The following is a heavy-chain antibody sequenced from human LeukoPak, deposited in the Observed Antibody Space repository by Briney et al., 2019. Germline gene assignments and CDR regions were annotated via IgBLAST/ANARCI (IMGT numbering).Heavy chain of an antibody. CDR2: ISGSGGST. CDR1: GFTFANYA. CDR3: AKTFGSYQRSWFDP. J-gene: IGHJ5*02. Sequence: PGGSLRLSCAASGFTFANYAISWVRQGPGKGLEWVSTISGSGGSTYYADSVKGRFTISRDNSKNTLYLQMNSLRAEDTAAYYCAKTFGSYQRSWFDPWGQGTLVTVSS. V-gene: IGHV3-23*01. D-gene: IGHD1-26*01.